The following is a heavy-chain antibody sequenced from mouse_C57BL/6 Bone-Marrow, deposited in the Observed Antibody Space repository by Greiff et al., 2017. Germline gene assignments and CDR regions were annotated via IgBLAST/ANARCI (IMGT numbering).Heavy chain of an antibody. D-gene: IGHD1-1*01. V-gene: IGHV5-16*01. CDR3: ARERAGGGSSPDYFDY. CDR2: INYDGSST. Sequence: DVQLVESEGGLVQPGSSMKLSCTASGFTFSDYYMAWVRQVPEQGLEWVANINYDGSSTYYLDSLKSRFIISRDNAQTILYLQMSSLKSEDTATYYCARERAGGGSSPDYFDYWGQGTTLTVSS. J-gene: IGHJ2*01. CDR1: GFTFSDYY.